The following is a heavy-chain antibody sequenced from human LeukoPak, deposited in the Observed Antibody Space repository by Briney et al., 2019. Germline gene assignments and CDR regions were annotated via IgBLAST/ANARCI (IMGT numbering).Heavy chain of an antibody. CDR2: IYYSGSN. CDR3: ARDWTGRDDTFDI. Sequence: PETLSLTCAVSGCSISSYYWSWIRQAPGKGLEWIGDIYYSGSNNYNPSLKSRVTISVDTSKNQFSLKLSSVTAADTAVYYCARDWTGRDDTFDIWGQGTMVTVSS. CDR1: GCSISSYY. D-gene: IGHD3/OR15-3a*01. V-gene: IGHV4-59*01. J-gene: IGHJ3*02.